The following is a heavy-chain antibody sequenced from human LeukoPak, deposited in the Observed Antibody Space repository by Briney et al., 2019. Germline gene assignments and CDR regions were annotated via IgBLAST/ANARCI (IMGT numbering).Heavy chain of an antibody. D-gene: IGHD1-7*01. CDR3: ARDDGGDWNYDY. J-gene: IGHJ4*02. Sequence: GGSLRLSCAASGFTFSSSGMHWVRQAPGKGLEWVAVIWYDGSIKYYVDSVKGRFTISRDNSKNTLYLQMNSLRAEDTAVYYCARDDGGDWNYDYWGQGTLVTVSS. CDR1: GFTFSSSG. V-gene: IGHV3-33*01. CDR2: IWYDGSIK.